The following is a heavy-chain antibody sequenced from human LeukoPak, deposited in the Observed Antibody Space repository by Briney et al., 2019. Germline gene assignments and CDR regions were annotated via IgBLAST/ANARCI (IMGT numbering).Heavy chain of an antibody. CDR1: GGAISSYY. CDR2: IYYGGIT. D-gene: IGHD2-15*01. Sequence: PSETLSLTGTVLGGAISSYYWSWIRQPPGKGLDWIGYIYYGGITHYNPSLKSRVTRSIATSKNQFSLKLSSVTAADTAVYYCARGLARSWSVYYFDYGGQGTLVTVSS. J-gene: IGHJ4*02. V-gene: IGHV4-59*01. CDR3: ARGLARSWSVYYFDY.